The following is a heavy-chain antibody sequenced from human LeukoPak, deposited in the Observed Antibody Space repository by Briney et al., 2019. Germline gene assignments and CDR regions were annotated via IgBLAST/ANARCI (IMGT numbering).Heavy chain of an antibody. CDR2: INPNSGGT. Sequence: ASVKVSCKASGYTFTGYYMHWVRRAPGQGLEWMGWINPNSGGTNYAQKFQGRVTMTRDTSISTAYMELSRLRSDDTAVYYCARGTTMIVVVIDYWGQGTLVTVSS. CDR1: GYTFTGYY. D-gene: IGHD3-22*01. J-gene: IGHJ4*02. V-gene: IGHV1-2*02. CDR3: ARGTTMIVVVIDY.